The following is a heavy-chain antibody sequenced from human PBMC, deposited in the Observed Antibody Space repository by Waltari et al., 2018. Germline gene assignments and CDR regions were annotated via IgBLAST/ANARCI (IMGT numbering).Heavy chain of an antibody. V-gene: IGHV3-53*01. J-gene: IGHJ6*02. CDR3: ARMSGNYYGMDV. D-gene: IGHD3-3*01. CDR1: GFTVSRNS. CDR2: IYGGGST. Sequence: EVQLVESGGGLIQPGGSLRLSCAASGFTVSRNSMTWVRQAPGKGLEWVSFIYGGGSTYDADSVKGRFTISRDNSKNTLYLQMNTLRAEDTARYYCARMSGNYYGMDVWGQGTPVTVSS.